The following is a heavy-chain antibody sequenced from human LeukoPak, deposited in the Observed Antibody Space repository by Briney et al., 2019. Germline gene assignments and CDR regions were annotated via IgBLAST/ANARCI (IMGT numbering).Heavy chain of an antibody. CDR2: IYYSGST. CDR3: ARDGTLGYSYGYEGVFDY. D-gene: IGHD5-18*01. V-gene: IGHV4-39*07. CDR1: GGSISSSSYY. J-gene: IGHJ4*02. Sequence: SETLSLTCTVSGGSISSSSYYWGWIRQPPGKGLEWIGSIYYSGSTYYNPSLKSRVTISVDTSKNQFSLKLSSVTAADTAVYYCARDGTLGYSYGYEGVFDYWGQGTLVTVSS.